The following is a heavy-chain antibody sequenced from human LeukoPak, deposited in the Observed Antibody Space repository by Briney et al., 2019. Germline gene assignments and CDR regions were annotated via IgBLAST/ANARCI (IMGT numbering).Heavy chain of an antibody. Sequence: SETLSLTCTVPDVSVTRGPDYWTWIRQPPGKGLEWIGYIHYSGSTNYNPSFKSRVTMSVDTSKNQFSLKLSSVTAADTAVYFCARHGGSWTFDYWGQGTLVTVSS. V-gene: IGHV4-61*01. CDR2: IHYSGST. J-gene: IGHJ4*02. CDR1: DVSVTRGPDY. CDR3: ARHGGSWTFDY. D-gene: IGHD6-13*01.